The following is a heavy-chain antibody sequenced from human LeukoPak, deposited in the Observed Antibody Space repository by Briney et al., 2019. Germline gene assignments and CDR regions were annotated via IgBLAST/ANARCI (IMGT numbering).Heavy chain of an antibody. CDR3: TREHSYFYDNSGSDY. Sequence: GGSLRPSCTASGFTFGDYAMSWFRQAPGKGLEWVGFIRSKAYGGTTEYAATVKGRFTISRDDSKSSVYLQMNSLKTEDTAVYYCTREHSYFYDNSGSDYWGQGTLVTVSS. V-gene: IGHV3-49*03. D-gene: IGHD3-22*01. CDR1: GFTFGDYA. CDR2: IRSKAYGGTT. J-gene: IGHJ4*02.